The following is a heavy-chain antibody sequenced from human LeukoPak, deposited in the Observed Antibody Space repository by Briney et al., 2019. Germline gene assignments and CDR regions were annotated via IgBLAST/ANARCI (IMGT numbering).Heavy chain of an antibody. Sequence: ASETLSLTCTVSGGSISSYYWSWIRQPPGKGLEWIGYIYYSGSTNYNPSLKSRVTISVDTSKNQFSLKLSSVTAADTAVYYCARAMPYDSSGFWFDPWGQGTLVTVSS. V-gene: IGHV4-59*01. D-gene: IGHD3-22*01. CDR1: GGSISSYY. J-gene: IGHJ5*02. CDR2: IYYSGST. CDR3: ARAMPYDSSGFWFDP.